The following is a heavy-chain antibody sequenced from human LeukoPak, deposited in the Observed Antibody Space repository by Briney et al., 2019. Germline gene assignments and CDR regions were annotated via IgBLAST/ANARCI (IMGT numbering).Heavy chain of an antibody. CDR3: ARGSSWGEHS. J-gene: IGHJ4*02. Sequence: PSETLSLTCIVSGGSINSYYWSWIRQSPGKGLEWIGYIYYAGSTSYNPSLKSRVIISVDRSVNQFSMKLTSVTAADTAEYYCARGSSWGEHSWGQGILVTVSS. CDR1: GGSINSYY. V-gene: IGHV4-59*01. D-gene: IGHD3-16*01. CDR2: IYYAGST.